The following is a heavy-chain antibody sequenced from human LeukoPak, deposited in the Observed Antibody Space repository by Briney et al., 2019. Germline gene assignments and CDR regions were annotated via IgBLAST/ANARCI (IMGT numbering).Heavy chain of an antibody. CDR3: ARRRVVVASTDGASGAFDI. V-gene: IGHV4-31*03. Sequence: SETLSLTCTVSGGSISSGGYYWSWIRQHPGKGLEWIGYIYYSGSTYYNPSLKSRVTISVDTSENQFSLKLSSVTAADTAVYFCARRRVVVASTDGASGAFDILGQGTMVTVSS. J-gene: IGHJ3*02. CDR2: IYYSGST. CDR1: GGSISSGGYY. D-gene: IGHD2-15*01.